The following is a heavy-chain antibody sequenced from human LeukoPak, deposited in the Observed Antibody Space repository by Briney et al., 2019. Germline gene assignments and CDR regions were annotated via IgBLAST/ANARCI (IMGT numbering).Heavy chain of an antibody. Sequence: RSETLFLTCTVSGGSISNYYWNWIRQPPGRGLEWIGYIYYIGSTNYNPSLKSRVTISVDTSKNQFSLKLNSVTGADTAVYYCARGGLFSTDNWFDPWGQGTLVTVSS. CDR3: ARGGLFSTDNWFDP. V-gene: IGHV4-59*01. CDR2: IYYIGST. D-gene: IGHD3-9*01. CDR1: GGSISNYY. J-gene: IGHJ5*02.